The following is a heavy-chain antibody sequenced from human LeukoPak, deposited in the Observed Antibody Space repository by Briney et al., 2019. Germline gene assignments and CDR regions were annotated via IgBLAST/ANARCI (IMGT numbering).Heavy chain of an antibody. CDR3: ARSPPWASVDY. Sequence: GGSLRLSCAASGFTVSSSYMSWVRQAPGKGLEWVSLLNSGGTTSYADSVKGRFTISRDSSKNTLYLQMNSLRDEETAVYFCARSPPWASVDYWGQGTLVTVSS. CDR1: GFTVSSSY. V-gene: IGHV3-66*01. CDR2: LNSGGTT. J-gene: IGHJ4*02. D-gene: IGHD3-10*01.